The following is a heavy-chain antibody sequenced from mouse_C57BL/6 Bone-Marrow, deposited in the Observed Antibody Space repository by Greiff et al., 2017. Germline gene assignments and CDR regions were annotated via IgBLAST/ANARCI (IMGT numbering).Heavy chain of an antibody. CDR1: GYTFTSYW. V-gene: IGHV1-5*01. CDR3: TPGYGSSPGDD. CDR2: IYPGTRVT. D-gene: IGHD1-1*01. J-gene: IGHJ2*01. Sequence: EVKLQESGTVLARPGASVKMSCKTSGYTFTSYWMHWVKQRPGPGLEWIGAIYPGTRVTSYNQKFKGKAKLTADTSASTAFLELSSLTNEDPAVDCCTPGYGSSPGDDWGQGTTLTVSS.